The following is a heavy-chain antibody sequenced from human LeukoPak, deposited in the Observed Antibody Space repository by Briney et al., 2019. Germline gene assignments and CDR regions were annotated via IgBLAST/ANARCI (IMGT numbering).Heavy chain of an antibody. CDR3: ARASRMITFGGVIVSSPFDY. CDR2: IYYSGST. V-gene: IGHV4-59*01. J-gene: IGHJ4*02. CDR1: GGSISSYY. D-gene: IGHD3-16*02. Sequence: PSETLSLTCTVSGGSISSYYWSWIRQPPGKGLEWIGYIYYSGSTNYNPSLKSRVTISVDTPKNQFSLMLSSVTAADTAVYYCARASRMITFGGVIVSSPFDYWGQGTLVTVSS.